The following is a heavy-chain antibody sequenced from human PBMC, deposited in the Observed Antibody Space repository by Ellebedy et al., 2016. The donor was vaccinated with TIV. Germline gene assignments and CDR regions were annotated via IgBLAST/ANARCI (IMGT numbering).Heavy chain of an antibody. D-gene: IGHD3-9*01. CDR2: INHSGST. Sequence: SETLSLXXAVYGGSFSGYYWSWIRQPPGKGLEWIGKINHSGSTNYNPSLKSRVTISVDTSKNQFSLKLSSVTAADTAVYYCARGPNYDILTGYYEYYFDYWGQGTLVTVSS. J-gene: IGHJ4*02. V-gene: IGHV4-34*01. CDR3: ARGPNYDILTGYYEYYFDY. CDR1: GGSFSGYY.